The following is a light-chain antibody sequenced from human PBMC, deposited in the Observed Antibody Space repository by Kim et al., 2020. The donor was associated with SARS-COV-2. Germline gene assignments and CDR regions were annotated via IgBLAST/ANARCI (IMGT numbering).Light chain of an antibody. CDR3: QQRSNWPLT. CDR1: QRLRATY. Sequence: DIILTQSPGTLSVSPGERATFSCRASQRLRATYLAWYQQKSGQPPRLLIYDTSNRATGIPARFSGSMSGTDFTLTISSLEPEDFAVYYCQQRSNWPLTFGGGTKVDIK. J-gene: IGKJ4*01. V-gene: IGKV3-11*01. CDR2: DTS.